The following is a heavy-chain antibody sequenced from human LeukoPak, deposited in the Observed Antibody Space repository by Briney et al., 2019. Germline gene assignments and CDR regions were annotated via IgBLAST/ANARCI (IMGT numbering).Heavy chain of an antibody. CDR2: IYTGGST. CDR3: ARGRNWGFFDY. CDR1: GFTVSSNY. D-gene: IGHD7-27*01. V-gene: IGHV3-66*01. Sequence: GGSLRLSCAASGFTVSSNYMSWVRQAPGKGLEWVSVIYTGGSTYYADSVKGRFTISRDNSTNTLHLQMSSLRAEDTAVYYCARGRNWGFFDYWGQGTLVTVSS. J-gene: IGHJ4*02.